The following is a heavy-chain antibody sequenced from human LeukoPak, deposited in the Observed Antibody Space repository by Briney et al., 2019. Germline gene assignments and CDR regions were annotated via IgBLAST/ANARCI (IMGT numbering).Heavy chain of an antibody. CDR3: AKDLALRYFDWLPKRDY. D-gene: IGHD3-9*01. Sequence: PGGSLRLSCAASGFTVSSNYVSWVRQAPGKGLEWVSAISGSGGSTYYADSVKGRFTISRDNSKNTLYLQMNSLRAEDTAVYYCAKDLALRYFDWLPKRDYWGQGTLVTVSS. CDR2: ISGSGGST. J-gene: IGHJ4*02. V-gene: IGHV3-23*01. CDR1: GFTVSSNY.